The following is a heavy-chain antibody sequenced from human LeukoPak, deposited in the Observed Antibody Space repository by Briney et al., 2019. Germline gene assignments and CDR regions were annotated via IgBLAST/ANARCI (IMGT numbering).Heavy chain of an antibody. CDR2: IYYSGST. CDR3: ARRQYGLAFDY. CDR1: VGSISSYY. J-gene: IGHJ4*02. V-gene: IGHV4-59*04. D-gene: IGHD4-17*01. Sequence: SETLSLTCTVSVGSISSYYWSWIRQPPGKGLEWIGYIYYSGSTYYNPSLKSRVTISADTSKNQFSLKLSSVTAADTAVYYCARRQYGLAFDYWGQGTLVTVSS.